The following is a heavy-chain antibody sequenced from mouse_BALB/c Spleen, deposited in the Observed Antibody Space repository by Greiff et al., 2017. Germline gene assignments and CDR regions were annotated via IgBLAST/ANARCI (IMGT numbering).Heavy chain of an antibody. D-gene: IGHD2-4*01. CDR2: IRNKANGYTT. Sequence: VQLKESGGGLVQPGGSLRLSCATSGFTFTDYYMSWVRQPPGKALEWLGFIRNKANGYTTEYSASVKGRFTISRDNSQSILYLQMNTLRAEDSATYYCARCDYDCAMDYWGQGTSVTVSS. V-gene: IGHV7-3*02. CDR1: GFTFTDYY. J-gene: IGHJ4*01. CDR3: ARCDYDCAMDY.